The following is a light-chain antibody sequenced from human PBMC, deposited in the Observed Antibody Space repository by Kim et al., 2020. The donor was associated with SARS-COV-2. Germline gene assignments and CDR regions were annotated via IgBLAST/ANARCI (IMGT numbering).Light chain of an antibody. Sequence: SPGGRATLSCRARQSVSSSYLAWYQQKPGQAPRLLIYGASSRATGIPDRFSGSGSGTDFTLTISRLEPEDFAVYYCQQYGSSPAYTFGQGTKLEI. CDR3: QQYGSSPAYT. CDR2: GAS. V-gene: IGKV3-20*01. J-gene: IGKJ2*01. CDR1: QSVSSSY.